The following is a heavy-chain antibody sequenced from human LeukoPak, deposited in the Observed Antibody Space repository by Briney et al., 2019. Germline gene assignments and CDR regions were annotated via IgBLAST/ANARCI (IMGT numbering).Heavy chain of an antibody. V-gene: IGHV1-18*01. CDR1: SYTFTSYG. J-gene: IGHJ6*03. D-gene: IGHD3-3*01. Sequence: ASVKVSCKASSYTFTSYGISWVRQAPGQGLEWMGWISAYNGNTNYAQKLQGRVTMTTDTSTSTAYMELRSLRSDDTAVYYCARVFRSAAYYYYYYMDVWGKGTTVTVSS. CDR3: ARVFRSAAYYYYYYMDV. CDR2: ISAYNGNT.